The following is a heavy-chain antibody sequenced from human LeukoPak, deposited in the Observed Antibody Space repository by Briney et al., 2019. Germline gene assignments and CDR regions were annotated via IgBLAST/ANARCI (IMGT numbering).Heavy chain of an antibody. D-gene: IGHD2-2*01. CDR2: IIPIFGTA. Sequence: ASVKVSCKASGGTFSSYAISWVRQAPGQGLEWMGGIIPIFGTANYAQKFQGRVTITADESTSTAYMELSSLRSEDTAVYYCARWSLCSSTSCYSPYGSIPVNGVRAFDIWGQGTMVTVSS. CDR1: GGTFSSYA. J-gene: IGHJ3*02. CDR3: ARWSLCSSTSCYSPYGSIPVNGVRAFDI. V-gene: IGHV1-69*13.